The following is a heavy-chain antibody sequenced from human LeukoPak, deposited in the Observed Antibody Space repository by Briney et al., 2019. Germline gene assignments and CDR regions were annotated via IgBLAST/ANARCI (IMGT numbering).Heavy chain of an antibody. D-gene: IGHD6-19*01. J-gene: IGHJ4*02. CDR2: ISWNSGSI. CDR1: GFTFDDYA. V-gene: IGHV3-9*01. CDR3: ARALYNRGWYPDYFDS. Sequence: GRSLRLSCAASGFTFDDYAMHWVRQAPGKGLEWVSGISWNSGSIGYADSVKGRFTISRDNAKNSLYLQMNSLRAEDTAIYYCARALYNRGWYPDYFDSWGQGTLVTVSA.